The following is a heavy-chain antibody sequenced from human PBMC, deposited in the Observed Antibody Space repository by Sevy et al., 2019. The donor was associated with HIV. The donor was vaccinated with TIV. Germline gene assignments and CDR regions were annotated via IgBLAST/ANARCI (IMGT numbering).Heavy chain of an antibody. D-gene: IGHD2-15*01. CDR2: IDSDGSGT. CDR1: GFTFSSYW. CDR3: ARARFCSGGSCYSDY. Sequence: GGSLRLSCAVSGFTFSSYWMHWVRQAPGKGLVWVSRIDSDGSGTRYADSVKGRFTISRDNAKNTLYLQMNSLRAEDTDVYYCARARFCSGGSCYSDYWGQGTLVTVSS. J-gene: IGHJ4*02. V-gene: IGHV3-74*01.